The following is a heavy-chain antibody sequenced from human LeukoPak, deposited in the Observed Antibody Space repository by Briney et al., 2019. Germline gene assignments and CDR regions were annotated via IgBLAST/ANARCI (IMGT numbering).Heavy chain of an antibody. CDR1: GFAFSSYS. CDR2: SSSGSSTI. CDR3: ARMSSGSYLFDY. V-gene: IGHV3-48*01. Sequence: GGSLRLSCAASGFAFSSYSMNWVRQAPGKAREWLSYSSSGSSTIYYADSVKGRFTISKDNAKDSLYLQMNSLRAEDTAVYYCARMSSGSYLFDYWGQGTLVTVSS. J-gene: IGHJ4*02. D-gene: IGHD3-10*01.